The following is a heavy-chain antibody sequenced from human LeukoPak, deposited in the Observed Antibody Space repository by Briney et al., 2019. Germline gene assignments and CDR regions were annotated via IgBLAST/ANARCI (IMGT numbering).Heavy chain of an antibody. D-gene: IGHD2-15*01. V-gene: IGHV4-59*01. Sequence: SETLSLTCTVSGGSISSYYWSWIRQPPGKGLEWIGYIYYSGSTNYNPSLKSRVTISVDTSKNQFSLKLSSVTAADTAVYYCAREKDIVVVVAATPRVYYYMDVWGKGTTVTISS. CDR2: IYYSGST. CDR1: GGSISSYY. CDR3: AREKDIVVVVAATPRVYYYMDV. J-gene: IGHJ6*03.